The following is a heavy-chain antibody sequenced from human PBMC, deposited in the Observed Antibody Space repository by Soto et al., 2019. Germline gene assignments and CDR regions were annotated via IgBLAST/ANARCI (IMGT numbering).Heavy chain of an antibody. D-gene: IGHD3-10*01. CDR3: ARHHGYGSGSYFYYYALDV. Sequence: SSETLSLTCTVSGGSINSGTNYWAWVRQPPGKGLEWIGCLYYSGTVYYNPSLRSRATISVDTSNSQFSLRLTSVTAADTAVYYCARHHGYGSGSYFYYYALDVWGQGTTVT. CDR2: LYYSGTV. CDR1: GGSINSGTNY. V-gene: IGHV4-39*01. J-gene: IGHJ6*02.